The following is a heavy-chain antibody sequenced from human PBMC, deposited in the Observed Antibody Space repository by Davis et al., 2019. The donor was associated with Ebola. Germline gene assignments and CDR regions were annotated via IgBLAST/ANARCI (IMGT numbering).Heavy chain of an antibody. V-gene: IGHV1-69*13. CDR1: GYTFTSYY. CDR3: ARQGGGTVGASH. J-gene: IGHJ4*02. D-gene: IGHD1-26*01. Sequence: SVKVSCKASGYTFTSYYMHWVRQAPGQGLEWMGGIIPIFGTANYAQKFQGRVTITADEFTRTVYMELSSLRSEDTAVYFCARQGGGTVGASHWGQGTLVTVSS. CDR2: IIPIFGTA.